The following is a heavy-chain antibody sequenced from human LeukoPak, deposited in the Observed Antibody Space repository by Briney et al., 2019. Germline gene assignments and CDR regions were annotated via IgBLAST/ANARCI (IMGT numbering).Heavy chain of an antibody. D-gene: IGHD6-19*01. CDR1: GFTFSGSA. CDR2: ISYDGSNK. Sequence: PGGSLKLSCAASGFTFSGSAMHWVRQAPGKGLEWVAVISYDGSNKYYADSVKGRFTISRDNSKNTLYLQMNSLGAEDTAVYYCARAGYSSGWYDYWGQGTLVTVSS. J-gene: IGHJ4*02. V-gene: IGHV3-30*04. CDR3: ARAGYSSGWYDY.